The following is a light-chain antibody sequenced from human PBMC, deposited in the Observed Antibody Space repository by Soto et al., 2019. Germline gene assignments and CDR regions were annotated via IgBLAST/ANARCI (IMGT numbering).Light chain of an antibody. J-gene: IGKJ5*01. CDR1: QGIRSW. V-gene: IGKV1-12*01. CDR2: AAS. CDR3: PQANSFPIT. Sequence: IQMAHAPSSVCASVGDIVAITCRAMQGIRSWFAWYQQKPGKAPKLLIYAASSLQSGVPSRFSGSGFGTEFTLTISSLQPDDVATYYCPQANSFPITFGEGTRLEIK.